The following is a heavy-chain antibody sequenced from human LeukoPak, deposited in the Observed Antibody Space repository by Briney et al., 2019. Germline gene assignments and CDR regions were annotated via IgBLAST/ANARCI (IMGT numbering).Heavy chain of an antibody. V-gene: IGHV4-59*08. CDR2: VYYSGST. CDR3: ARRGGSGSSYWFDP. D-gene: IGHD1-26*01. Sequence: SETLSLTCTVPGGSISRYYWTWIRQPPGKGLEWIGYVYYSGSTNYNPSLKSRVTISVDTSKNQFSLKLTSVTAADTAVYYCARRGGSGSSYWFDPWGQGTLVTVSS. CDR1: GGSISRYY. J-gene: IGHJ5*02.